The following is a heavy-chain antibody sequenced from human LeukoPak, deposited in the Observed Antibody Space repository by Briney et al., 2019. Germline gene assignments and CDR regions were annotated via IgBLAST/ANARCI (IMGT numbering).Heavy chain of an antibody. J-gene: IGHJ5*02. D-gene: IGHD1-26*01. V-gene: IGHV1-2*02. Sequence: ASVKVSCKASGYTFTGYYMHWVRQAPGQGLEWMGWINPNSGGTNYAQKLQGRVTMTTDTSTSTAYMELRSLRSDDTAVYYCARERDSGSYLRDNWFDPWGQGTLVTVSS. CDR1: GYTFTGYY. CDR2: INPNSGGT. CDR3: ARERDSGSYLRDNWFDP.